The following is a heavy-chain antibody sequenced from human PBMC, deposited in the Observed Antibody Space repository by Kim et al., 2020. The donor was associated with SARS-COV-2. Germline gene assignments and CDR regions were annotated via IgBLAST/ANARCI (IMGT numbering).Heavy chain of an antibody. J-gene: IGHJ4*02. CDR3: ARGLAESDY. V-gene: IGHV3-30*04. Sequence: GGSLRLSCAASGFTFSSFAMHWVRQAPGKGLEWVSAISYHGFDKYDADSVKGRFTISRDNSKNTMYLQMNSLKSADTAVYYCARGLAESDYWGQGTLVT. CDR2: ISYHGFDK. D-gene: IGHD6-19*01. CDR1: GFTFSSFA.